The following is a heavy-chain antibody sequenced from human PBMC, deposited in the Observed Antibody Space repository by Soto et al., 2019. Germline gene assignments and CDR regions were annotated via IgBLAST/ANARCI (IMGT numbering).Heavy chain of an antibody. CDR3: ARVPSP. CDR1: GGSIGSYY. CDR2: IYYSGST. V-gene: IGHV4-59*01. J-gene: IGHJ5*02. Sequence: PSETLSLTCTVSGGSIGSYYWSWIRQPPGKGLEWIGNIYYSGSTNYNPSLKSRVTISVDTSKNQFSLKVTSVTAADTAVYYCARVPSPWGQGTLVTVSS.